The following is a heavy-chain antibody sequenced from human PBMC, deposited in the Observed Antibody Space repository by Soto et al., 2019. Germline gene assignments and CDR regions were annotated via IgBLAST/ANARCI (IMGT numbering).Heavy chain of an antibody. CDR2: INPSSGRT. D-gene: IGHD2-15*01. Sequence: ASVKVSCKASGYTFTSYSMHWVRQAPGQGLEWMGIINPSSGRTSYAQNFQGRVTMTSNTSTSIIYMEMSSLKSEDTAVYYCARDHNFGFILYAMDVWGQGTTVTVSS. J-gene: IGHJ6*02. CDR3: ARDHNFGFILYAMDV. CDR1: GYTFTSYS. V-gene: IGHV1-46*01.